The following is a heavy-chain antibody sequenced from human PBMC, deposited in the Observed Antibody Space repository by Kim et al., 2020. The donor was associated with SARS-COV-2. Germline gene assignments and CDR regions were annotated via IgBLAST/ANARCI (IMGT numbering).Heavy chain of an antibody. CDR2: ISSSSSYI. CDR3: ARRDTPVSDAFDI. Sequence: GGSLRLSCAASGFTFSSYSMNWVRQAPGKGLEWVSSISSSSSYIYYADSVKGRFTISRDNAKNSLYLQMNSLRAEDTAVYYCARRDTPVSDAFDIWGQGTMVTVSS. J-gene: IGHJ3*02. D-gene: IGHD5-18*01. CDR1: GFTFSSYS. V-gene: IGHV3-21*01.